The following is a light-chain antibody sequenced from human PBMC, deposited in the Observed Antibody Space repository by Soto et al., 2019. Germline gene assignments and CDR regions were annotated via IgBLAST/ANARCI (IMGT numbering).Light chain of an antibody. CDR1: HSVSAS. J-gene: IGKJ4*01. V-gene: IGKV3-15*01. Sequence: EIVMTQSPATLSVSPGERVTLSCRASHSVSASLAWYQQKPGQAPRLLIYGASTRATGIPARFSGSGSGTEFTLTISSLQSEDFALYYCQQYNDWPSLTLGGGTKVEIK. CDR2: GAS. CDR3: QQYNDWPSLT.